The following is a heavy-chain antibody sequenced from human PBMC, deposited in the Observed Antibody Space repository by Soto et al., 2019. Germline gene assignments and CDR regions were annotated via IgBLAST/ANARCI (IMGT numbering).Heavy chain of an antibody. J-gene: IGHJ4*02. Sequence: QVQLQESGPGLVKPSETLSLTCTVSGGSISSYYWSWIRQPAGKGLEWIGRIYTSGSTNYNPSLKSRVTMSVDTSKNQFSLKLSSVTAADTAVYYCASSAEVAAAGAYYFDYWGQGTLVTVSS. V-gene: IGHV4-4*07. D-gene: IGHD6-13*01. CDR1: GGSISSYY. CDR3: ASSAEVAAAGAYYFDY. CDR2: IYTSGST.